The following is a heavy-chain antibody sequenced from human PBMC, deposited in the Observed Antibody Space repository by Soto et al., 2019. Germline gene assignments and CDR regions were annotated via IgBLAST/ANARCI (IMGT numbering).Heavy chain of an antibody. CDR2: IIPKFSTS. V-gene: IGHV1-69*06. D-gene: IGHD1-26*01. Sequence: QVQLVQSGAELKKPGSSVRVSCKASGGTFNNYVVHWVRQAPGQGLEWMGGIIPKFSTSSSAQKFQGRVTMNVDSSTNTAYMELISLRSEDTALYYCARGGIGSQSYAFDIWGQGTAVTVSS. CDR3: ARGGIGSQSYAFDI. J-gene: IGHJ3*02. CDR1: GGTFNNYV.